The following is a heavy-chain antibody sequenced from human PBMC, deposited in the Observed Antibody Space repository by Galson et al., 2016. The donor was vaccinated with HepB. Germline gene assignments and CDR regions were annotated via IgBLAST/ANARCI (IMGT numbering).Heavy chain of an antibody. CDR1: GFTFSTYW. Sequence: SLRLSCAGSGFTFSTYWMTWVRQAPGKGLEWVASIKQDGTETFYVDSVKGRFTVSRDNAKNSLYLQMKNLRAEGTAVYYCASVRRVPVAGTATYYFDPWGRGTLVTVSS. J-gene: IGHJ2*01. CDR3: ASVRRVPVAGTATYYFDP. V-gene: IGHV3-7*01. CDR2: IKQDGTET. D-gene: IGHD6-19*01.